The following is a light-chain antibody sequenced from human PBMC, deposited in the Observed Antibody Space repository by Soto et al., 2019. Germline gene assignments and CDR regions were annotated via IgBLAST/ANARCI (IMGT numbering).Light chain of an antibody. V-gene: IGKV3-20*01. Sequence: EIVLTQSPGTLSLSPGERATLSCRASQSVSSDYLAWYQQKPGQAPTLLIYGTSNRATGIPDRFSGSGSGTNLTLTISRLEPEDIAVYFCQQYGTSPTFGPGTKVDIK. CDR1: QSVSSDY. CDR3: QQYGTSPT. CDR2: GTS. J-gene: IGKJ3*01.